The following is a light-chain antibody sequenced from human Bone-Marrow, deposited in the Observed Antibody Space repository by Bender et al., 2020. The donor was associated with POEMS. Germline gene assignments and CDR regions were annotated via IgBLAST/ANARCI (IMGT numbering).Light chain of an antibody. J-gene: IGLJ1*01. CDR1: NIGSKG. Sequence: SYVLSQPPSVSVAPGQTASITCGGKNIGSKGVHWYQQKPGQAPVLVICDDSDRPSGIPERFSGSNSGNTATLTISRVEVGDEADYYCQVWDTSSDHPGVFGTGTRVAVL. CDR3: QVWDTSSDHPGV. V-gene: IGLV3-21*02. CDR2: DDS.